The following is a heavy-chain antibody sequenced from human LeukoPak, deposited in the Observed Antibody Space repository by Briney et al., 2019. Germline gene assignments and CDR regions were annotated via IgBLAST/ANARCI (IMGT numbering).Heavy chain of an antibody. J-gene: IGHJ4*02. Sequence: SETLSLTCTVSGGSISSSSSYWGWIRQPPRKGLEWIGSIYYSGSTYYNPSLKSRVTISVDTSKNQFSLKLSSVTAADTAVYYCARSPYYYDSSGYYYGGSFDYWGQGTLVTVSS. CDR3: ARSPYYYDSSGYYYGGSFDY. CDR2: IYYSGST. D-gene: IGHD3-22*01. V-gene: IGHV4-39*01. CDR1: GGSISSSSSY.